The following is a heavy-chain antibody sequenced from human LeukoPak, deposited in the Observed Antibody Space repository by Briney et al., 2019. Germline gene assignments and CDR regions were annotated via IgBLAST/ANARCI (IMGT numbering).Heavy chain of an antibody. CDR1: GFTFSSYA. CDR3: ATGMAAAGTDY. CDR2: ISYDGSNK. D-gene: IGHD6-13*01. V-gene: IGHV3-30*04. J-gene: IGHJ4*02. Sequence: GGSLRLSCAASGFTFSSYAMHWVRQAPGKGLEWVAVISYDGSNKYYADSVKGRFTISRDNAKNTLYLQMNSLRAEDTAVYYCATGMAAAGTDYWGQGTLVTVSS.